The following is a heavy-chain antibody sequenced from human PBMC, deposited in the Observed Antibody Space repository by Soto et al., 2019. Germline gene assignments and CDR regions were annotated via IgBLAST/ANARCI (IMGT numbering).Heavy chain of an antibody. D-gene: IGHD3-22*01. CDR2: IYPGDSDT. CDR1: GYSFTSYW. CDR3: ARGRVYYYNSGNYYILTPAHVVDP. Sequence: PGESLKISCKGSGYSFTSYWIGWVRQMPGKGLEWMGIIYPGDSDTRYSPSFQGQVTISADNSISTAYLQWSSLKASDTAMYYWARGRVYYYNSGNYYILTPAHVVDPWGQGTLVTVSS. V-gene: IGHV5-51*01. J-gene: IGHJ5*02.